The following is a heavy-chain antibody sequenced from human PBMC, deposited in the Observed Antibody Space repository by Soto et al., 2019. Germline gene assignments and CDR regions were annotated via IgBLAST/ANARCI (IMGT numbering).Heavy chain of an antibody. J-gene: IGHJ4*02. D-gene: IGHD3-10*01. CDR1: GYTFTTYV. Sequence: GASVKVSCKTSGYTFTTYVIHWVRQAPGQRLEWMAWINADSGITKSSQEFRDRVTFTRDTSANTVYMEMSSLRSEDTAMYYCAREVIRGVQFDYWGQGILVTVSS. CDR2: INADSGIT. V-gene: IGHV1-3*01. CDR3: AREVIRGVQFDY.